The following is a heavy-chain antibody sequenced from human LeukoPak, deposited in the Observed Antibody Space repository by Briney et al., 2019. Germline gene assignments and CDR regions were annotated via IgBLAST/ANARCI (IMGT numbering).Heavy chain of an antibody. CDR3: ARDGGPSDYYDSSGNDAFDI. D-gene: IGHD3-22*01. CDR1: GGSISSGDYY. Sequence: SQTLSLTCTVSGGSISSGDYYWSWIRQPPGKGLEWIGYIYYSGSTYYNPSLKSRVTISVDTSKNQFSLKLSSVTAADTAVYYCARDGGPSDYYDSSGNDAFDIWGQGTMVTVSS. V-gene: IGHV4-30-4*01. CDR2: IYYSGST. J-gene: IGHJ3*02.